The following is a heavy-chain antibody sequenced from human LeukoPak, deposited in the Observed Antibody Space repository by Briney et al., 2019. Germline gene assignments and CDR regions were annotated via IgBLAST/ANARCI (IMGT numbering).Heavy chain of an antibody. CDR2: INPNTGVT. D-gene: IGHD4-17*01. Sequence: ASVKVSCKASGYTFSGHYLHWVRQAPGQGLEWMGRINPNTGVTQYTENFQGRVTMTGDTSISTAYMELSSLRSEDTAVYYCARNDYGGHDAFDIWGQGTMVTVSS. CDR1: GYTFSGHY. V-gene: IGHV1-2*06. CDR3: ARNDYGGHDAFDI. J-gene: IGHJ3*02.